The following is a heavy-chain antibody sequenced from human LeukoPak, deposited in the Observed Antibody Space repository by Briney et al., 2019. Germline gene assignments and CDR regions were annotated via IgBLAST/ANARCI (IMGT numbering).Heavy chain of an antibody. D-gene: IGHD3-22*01. CDR3: ARFRYDSSGDYGMDV. Sequence: GGSLRLSCAASGFTFDDYSMNWVRQAPGKGLEWVSFISSSSGYIYYADSVKGRFTISRDNAKNSLHLQMNSLRAEDTAVYYCARFRYDSSGDYGMDVWGQGTTVTVSS. CDR2: ISSSSGYI. CDR1: GFTFDDYS. V-gene: IGHV3-21*01. J-gene: IGHJ6*02.